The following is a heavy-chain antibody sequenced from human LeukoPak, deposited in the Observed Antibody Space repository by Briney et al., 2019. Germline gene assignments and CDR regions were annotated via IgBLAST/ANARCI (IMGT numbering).Heavy chain of an antibody. J-gene: IGHJ5*02. CDR1: GYSISSGYY. CDR3: ARHGAFYYGSGSSGFDH. CDR2: IYHSGST. V-gene: IGHV4-38-2*01. D-gene: IGHD3-10*01. Sequence: SETLSLTCAVSGYSISSGYYWVWIRQPPGKGLELIGSIYHSGSTYYNPSLNSRATMSVDTSKNQFSLKLSSVTAADTAVYYCARHGAFYYGSGSSGFDHWGQGTMVTVSS.